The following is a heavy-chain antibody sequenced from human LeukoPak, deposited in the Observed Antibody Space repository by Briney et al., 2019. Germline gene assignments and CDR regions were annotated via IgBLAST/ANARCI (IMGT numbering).Heavy chain of an antibody. D-gene: IGHD6-13*01. V-gene: IGHV3-33*08. Sequence: GGSLRLSCSASGFTFSSYAMHWVRQAPGKGLEWVAVIWYDGSNKYYADSVKGRFTISRDNSKNTLYLQMNSLRAEDTAVYYCARDPGYTGTALDYWGQGTLVTVSS. J-gene: IGHJ4*02. CDR1: GFTFSSYA. CDR2: IWYDGSNK. CDR3: ARDPGYTGTALDY.